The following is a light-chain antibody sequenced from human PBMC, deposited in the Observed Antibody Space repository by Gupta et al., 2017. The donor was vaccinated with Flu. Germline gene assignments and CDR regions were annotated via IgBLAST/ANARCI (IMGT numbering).Light chain of an antibody. CDR1: QSVNNSY. V-gene: IGKV3-20*01. J-gene: IGKJ2*01. Sequence: EIVLTQSPGTLSLSPGERATLSCRASQSVNNSYLAWYQQKPGQAPRLLIYCASSRTTGIPDRFSGSGSGTDFTLTINRLEPEDFAVFYCHQYGSSPQTFGQGTKLEIK. CDR2: CAS. CDR3: HQYGSSPQT.